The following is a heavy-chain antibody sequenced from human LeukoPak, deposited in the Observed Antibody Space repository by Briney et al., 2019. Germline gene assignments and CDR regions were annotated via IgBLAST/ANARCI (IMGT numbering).Heavy chain of an antibody. CDR3: ARNLRHPRIAVAGNVLDY. CDR2: LKSRSQGGTA. Sequence: GGSLRLSCAASGFTFNTAYMSWLRQTPGKGLEWVGSLKSRSQGGTADYAAPVKGRFTISRDNSKNTLYLQMKSLRAEDTAVYYCARNLRHPRIAVAGNVLDYWGQGTLVTVSS. V-gene: IGHV3-15*01. J-gene: IGHJ4*02. CDR1: GFTFNTAY. D-gene: IGHD6-19*01.